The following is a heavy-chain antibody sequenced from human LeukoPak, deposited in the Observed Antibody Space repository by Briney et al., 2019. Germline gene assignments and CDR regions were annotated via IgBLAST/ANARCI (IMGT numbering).Heavy chain of an antibody. CDR3: ARSPESGGNVFDI. J-gene: IGHJ3*02. D-gene: IGHD3-16*01. CDR1: GFTFSNFW. V-gene: IGHV3-7*03. CDR2: IKQDETEK. Sequence: GGSLRLSCTASGFTFSNFWMGWVRQAPGKGLEWVANIKQDETEKFYLGSVKGRFTISRDNAKNSLYLQLNSLKIEDTAVYYCARSPESGGNVFDIWGQGTMVTVSS.